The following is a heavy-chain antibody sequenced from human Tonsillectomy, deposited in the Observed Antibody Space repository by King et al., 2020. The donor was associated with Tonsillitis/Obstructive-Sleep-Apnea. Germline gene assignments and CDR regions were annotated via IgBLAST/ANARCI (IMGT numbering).Heavy chain of an antibody. V-gene: IGHV3-33*01. CDR2: IWYDGRNK. Sequence: VQLVESGGGVVQPGRSLRLSCAASGFTFSSYGMHWVRPAPGTGLEWGAGIWYDGRNKNYADSVKGRFTISRDNSKNTLYLQMNSLRAEDTAVYYCARDRVYSSSSTFDYWGQGTLVTVSS. D-gene: IGHD6-6*01. CDR1: GFTFSSYG. J-gene: IGHJ4*02. CDR3: ARDRVYSSSSTFDY.